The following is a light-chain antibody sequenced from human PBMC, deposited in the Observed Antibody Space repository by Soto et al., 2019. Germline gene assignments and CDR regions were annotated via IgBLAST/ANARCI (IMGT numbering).Light chain of an antibody. Sequence: EIVLTQSPGTLSLSPGERATLSCRASQSVSSSYLAWYQQKPGQAPRLLIYGASSRATGIPDRFSGSGSGTDVTLTISRLEPEDSAVYYCQQYGSSPYTFGQGTKLEIK. J-gene: IGKJ2*01. CDR1: QSVSSSY. CDR3: QQYGSSPYT. V-gene: IGKV3-20*01. CDR2: GAS.